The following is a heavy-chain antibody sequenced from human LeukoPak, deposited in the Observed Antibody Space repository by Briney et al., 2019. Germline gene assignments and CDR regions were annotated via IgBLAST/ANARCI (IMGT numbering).Heavy chain of an antibody. D-gene: IGHD5-24*01. CDR3: ARDNSVRDEAWWFNP. CDR2: FDPEDGET. V-gene: IGHV1-24*01. CDR1: GYTLTDLS. Sequence: ASVKVSCKVSGYTLTDLSMHWVRQAPGKGLEWMGGFDPEDGETIYAQKFQGRVTMTEDTSADTAYMELSSLRSEDTAVYYCARDNSVRDEAWWFNPWGQGTLVTVSS. J-gene: IGHJ5*02.